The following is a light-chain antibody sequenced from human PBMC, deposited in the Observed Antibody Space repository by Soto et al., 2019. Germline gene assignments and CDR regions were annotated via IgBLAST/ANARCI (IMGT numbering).Light chain of an antibody. CDR2: AAS. CDR1: QGIYNS. CDR3: QNYNSDPKT. Sequence: DIQMTQSPSSLSASVGDRVTITCRASQGIYNSLAWYQQKPGKVPKLLIYAASTLQSGVPSRFSGSGSGTDFTLTISSMQPEDVANYYCQNYNSDPKTFGQGTKVDIK. V-gene: IGKV1-27*01. J-gene: IGKJ1*01.